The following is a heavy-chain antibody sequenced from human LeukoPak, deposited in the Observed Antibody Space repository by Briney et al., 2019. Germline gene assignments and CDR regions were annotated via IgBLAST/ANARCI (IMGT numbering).Heavy chain of an antibody. D-gene: IGHD3-16*01. CDR3: AKAGGGHPFDY. V-gene: IGHV3-30*02. CDR1: GFTFSDYG. J-gene: IGHJ4*02. Sequence: PGGSLRLSCAASGFTFSDYGMHWVRQAPGKGLEWVAFIQYDGSNKYYADSVKGRFTISRDNSKNTLFLQMNSLRPEDTAVYYCAKAGGGHPFDYWGQGTLVTVSS. CDR2: IQYDGSNK.